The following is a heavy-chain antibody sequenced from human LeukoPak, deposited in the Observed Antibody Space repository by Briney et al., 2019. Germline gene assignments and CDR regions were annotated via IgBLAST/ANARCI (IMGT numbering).Heavy chain of an antibody. CDR1: GGSISSGGLY. CDR3: ARDARHCSGGICEAPFDY. D-gene: IGHD2-15*01. Sequence: SETLSLTCAVSGGSISSGGLYWSWIRQHPGKGLEWIGYIHYSGSTYYNPSLKSRVTISVDTSKNQFSLKLSSVTAADTAVYYCARDARHCSGGICEAPFDYWGQGTLVTVSS. V-gene: IGHV4-31*11. CDR2: IHYSGST. J-gene: IGHJ4*02.